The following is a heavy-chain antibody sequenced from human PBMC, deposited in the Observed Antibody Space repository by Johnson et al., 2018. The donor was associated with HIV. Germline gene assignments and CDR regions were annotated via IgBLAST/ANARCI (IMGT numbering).Heavy chain of an antibody. V-gene: IGHV3-23*04. Sequence: VQLVESGGGLVQPGGSLRLSCAASGFTFSNYAMSWVRPAPGKGLEWVTSISGSGGSHYYADSAKGRFTISRDNSKNTLYLQMNSLRAEDTAVHYFAKVRYYDSAAFDIWGPGTLVTVSP. D-gene: IGHD3-22*01. CDR2: ISGSGGSH. CDR1: GFTFSNYA. CDR3: AKVRYYDSAAFDI. J-gene: IGHJ3*02.